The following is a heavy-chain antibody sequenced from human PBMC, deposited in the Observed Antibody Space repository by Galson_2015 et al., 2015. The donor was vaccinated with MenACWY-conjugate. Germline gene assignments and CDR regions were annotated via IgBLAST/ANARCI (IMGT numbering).Heavy chain of an antibody. CDR1: DDSVNSGSYY. V-gene: IGHV4-61*01. D-gene: IGHD1-7*01. CDR2: VYYNGNT. J-gene: IGHJ4*02. CDR3: ARAAWNYMFFDS. Sequence: LSLTCTVSDDSVNSGSYYWNWIRQPPGKVLEWIGYVYYNGNTNYNPSVEGRVTISVDTSKNQFSLRLSSVTAADTAVYYCARAAWNYMFFDSWGQGSLVTVSS.